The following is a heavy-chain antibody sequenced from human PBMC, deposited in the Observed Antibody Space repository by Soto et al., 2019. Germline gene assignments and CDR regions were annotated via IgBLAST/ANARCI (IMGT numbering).Heavy chain of an antibody. CDR2: IRSKAYGGTT. CDR3: TRAPDIVVVVAATWGAFDI. J-gene: IGHJ3*02. D-gene: IGHD2-15*01. CDR1: GFTFGDYA. Sequence: GGSLRLSCTASGFTFGDYAMSWFRQAPGKGLEWVGFIRSKAYGGTTEYAASVKGRFTISRDDSKSIAYLQMNSLKTEDTAVYYCTRAPDIVVVVAATWGAFDIWGQGTMVTVSS. V-gene: IGHV3-49*03.